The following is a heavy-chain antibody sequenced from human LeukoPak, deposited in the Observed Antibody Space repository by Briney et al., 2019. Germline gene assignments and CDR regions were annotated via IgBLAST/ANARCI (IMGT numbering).Heavy chain of an antibody. J-gene: IGHJ5*02. V-gene: IGHV3-66*01. CDR2: IYTNGNT. CDR1: GFTVSSNY. D-gene: IGHD3-10*01. Sequence: GGSLRLSCAASGFTVSSNYMSWIRQAPGKGLEWVSVIYTNGNTKYADSVKGRFIISRDNSKSTLYLQMNSLRADDTAVYYCARDHYGLTSYPNPWGQGTLVTVSS. CDR3: ARDHYGLTSYPNP.